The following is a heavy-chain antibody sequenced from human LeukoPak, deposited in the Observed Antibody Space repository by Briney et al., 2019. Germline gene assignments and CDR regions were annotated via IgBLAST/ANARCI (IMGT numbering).Heavy chain of an antibody. CDR3: ARDGSYYYDSSGYYSFDY. V-gene: IGHV4-38-2*02. CDR2: IHHSGST. J-gene: IGHJ4*02. Sequence: SETLSLTCTVSGYFISSGYYWGWIRQPPGKGLQWIGSIHHSGSTYYNPSLKSRVTISVDKSKNPFSLKLTSVTAADTAVYYCARDGSYYYDSSGYYSFDYWGQGTLVTVSS. D-gene: IGHD3-22*01. CDR1: GYFISSGYY.